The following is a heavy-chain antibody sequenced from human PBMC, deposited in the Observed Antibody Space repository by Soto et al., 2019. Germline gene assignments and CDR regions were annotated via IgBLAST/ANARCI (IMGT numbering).Heavy chain of an antibody. V-gene: IGHV4-39*01. D-gene: IGHD1-7*01. CDR3: ARLPGSLTGTTNAFDI. J-gene: IGHJ3*02. CDR1: GGSISSSSYY. Sequence: SATLSLTCTVSGGSISSSSYYWGWICQPPGKGLEWIGSIYYSGSTYYNPSLKSRVTISVDTSKNQFSLKLSSVTAADTAVYYCARLPGSLTGTTNAFDIWGQGTMVTVSS. CDR2: IYYSGST.